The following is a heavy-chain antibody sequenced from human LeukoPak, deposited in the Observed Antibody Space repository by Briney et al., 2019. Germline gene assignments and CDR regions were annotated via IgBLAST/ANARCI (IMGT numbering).Heavy chain of an antibody. CDR2: IYSGGST. V-gene: IGHV3-53*01. CDR3: ARDLAY. CDR1: GFTFSNAW. Sequence: GGSLRLSCAASGFTFSNAWMNWVRQAPGKGLEWVSVIYSGGSTYYADSVKGRFTISRDNSKNTLYLQMNSLRAEDTAVYYCARDLAYWGQGTLVTVSS. J-gene: IGHJ4*02.